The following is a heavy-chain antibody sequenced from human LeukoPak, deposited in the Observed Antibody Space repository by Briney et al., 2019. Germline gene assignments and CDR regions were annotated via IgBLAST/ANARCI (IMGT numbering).Heavy chain of an antibody. CDR1: GYTFTGYY. V-gene: IGHV1-2*02. CDR3: ARTSGSGPQWLSYYYYMDV. J-gene: IGHJ6*03. Sequence: GASVKVSCKASGYTFTGYYMHWVRQAPGQGLEWMGWINPNSGGTNYAQKFQGRVTMTRDTSISTAYMELSRLRSDDTAVYYCARTSGSGPQWLSYYYYMDVWGKGTTVTVSS. CDR2: INPNSGGT. D-gene: IGHD6-19*01.